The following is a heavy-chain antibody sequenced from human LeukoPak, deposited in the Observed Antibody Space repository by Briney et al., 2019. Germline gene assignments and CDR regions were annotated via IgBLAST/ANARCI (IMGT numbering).Heavy chain of an antibody. V-gene: IGHV3-74*01. J-gene: IGHJ4*02. CDR3: ASSEYAFQY. Sequence: GGSLRLSCTASRFTFSSYWMHWVRQAPGKGLVWVSRINSDGSSTSYADSVKGRFTISRDNAKNTPYLQMNSLRVEDTAIYYCASSEYAFQYWGQGALVTVSS. CDR2: INSDGSST. CDR1: RFTFSSYW. D-gene: IGHD6-6*01.